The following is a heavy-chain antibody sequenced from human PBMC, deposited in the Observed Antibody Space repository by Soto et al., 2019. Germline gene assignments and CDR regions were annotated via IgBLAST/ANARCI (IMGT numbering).Heavy chain of an antibody. CDR2: IIPIFGTT. V-gene: IGHV1-69*06. CDR3: ARDLGSGYDPGDY. D-gene: IGHD5-12*01. Sequence: SVKVSCKASGDIFSGYSISWVRQAPGQGLEWMGGIIPIFGTTNYAQRFHGRVTITADKSTSTVYMELYSLKSEDTAVYYCARDLGSGYDPGDYWGQGTLVTVSS. J-gene: IGHJ4*02. CDR1: GDIFSGYS.